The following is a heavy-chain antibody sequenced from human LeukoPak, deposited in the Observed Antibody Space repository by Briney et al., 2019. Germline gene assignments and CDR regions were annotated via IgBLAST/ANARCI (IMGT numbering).Heavy chain of an antibody. V-gene: IGHV4-39*01. CDR3: APSSPGFDY. Sequence: SETLSLTCTVSGGSISSSSYYWGWVRQPPGKGLEWIGSICYSGSTYYNPSLKSRVTISVDTSKNQFSLKLSSVTVADTAVYYCAPSSPGFDYWGQGTLVTVSS. CDR2: ICYSGST. J-gene: IGHJ4*02. D-gene: IGHD2-15*01. CDR1: GGSISSSSYY.